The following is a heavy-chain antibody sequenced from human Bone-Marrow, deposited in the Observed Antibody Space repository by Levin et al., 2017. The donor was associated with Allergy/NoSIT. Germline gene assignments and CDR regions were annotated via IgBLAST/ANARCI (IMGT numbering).Heavy chain of an antibody. CDR3: ARRDTVGVSSPYFDS. V-gene: IGHV4-39*01. J-gene: IGHJ4*02. Sequence: GSLRLSCTVSGGSVSSSSYWGWIRQPPGKGLEWIGSLYYSGTTYYNPSLKSRLTISVDTSKNQFSLKLSSVTAADTAVYYCARRDTVGVSSPYFDSWGQGILVTVSS. CDR1: GGSVSSSSY. CDR2: LYYSGTT. D-gene: IGHD6-13*01.